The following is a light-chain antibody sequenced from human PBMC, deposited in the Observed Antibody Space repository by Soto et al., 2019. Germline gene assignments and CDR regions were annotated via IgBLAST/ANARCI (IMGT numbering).Light chain of an antibody. V-gene: IGKV1-27*01. CDR3: QNYDSAPFT. CDR1: QGISDY. Sequence: DIQMTQSPSSLSAFLGDRVTITCRASQGISDYLVWYQQKPGKVPKLLIYAASTLQSGVPPRFSGTGSGTDFTRTISSLQPEDVATYSCQNYDSAPFTFGPGTKVDIK. CDR2: AAS. J-gene: IGKJ3*01.